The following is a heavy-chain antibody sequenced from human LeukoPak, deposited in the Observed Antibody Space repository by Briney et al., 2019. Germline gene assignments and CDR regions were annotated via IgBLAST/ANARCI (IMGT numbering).Heavy chain of an antibody. Sequence: ASVKVSCKASGYTFTSYGISWVRQAPGQGLEWMGWISAYNGNTNYAQKFQGRVTMTTDTYTSTAYMELRSLRSDDTAVYYCAREWTGYYVFDYWGQGTLVTVSP. V-gene: IGHV1-18*04. CDR2: ISAYNGNT. CDR3: AREWTGYYVFDY. D-gene: IGHD3/OR15-3a*01. J-gene: IGHJ4*02. CDR1: GYTFTSYG.